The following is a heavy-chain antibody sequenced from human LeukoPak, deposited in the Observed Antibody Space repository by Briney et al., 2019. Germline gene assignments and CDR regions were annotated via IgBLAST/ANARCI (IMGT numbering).Heavy chain of an antibody. V-gene: IGHV4-31*03. CDR2: IYYSGST. D-gene: IGHD2-21*02. Sequence: SETLSLTCTVSGGSISSGGYYWSWIRQHPGKGLEWIGYIYYSGSTYYNPSLESRVTISVDTSKNQLSLKLSSVTAADTAVYYCARSGVAVTDYFDYWGQGTLVTVSS. J-gene: IGHJ4*02. CDR1: GGSISSGGYY. CDR3: ARSGVAVTDYFDY.